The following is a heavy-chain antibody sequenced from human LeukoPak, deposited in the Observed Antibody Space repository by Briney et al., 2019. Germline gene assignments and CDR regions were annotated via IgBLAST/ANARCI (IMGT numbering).Heavy chain of an antibody. CDR2: INPNSGGT. CDR1: GYTFTGYY. Sequence: SVKVSCKASGYTFTGYYMNWVRQAPGQGLEWMGWINPNSGGTNYAQKLQGRVTMTRDTSISTAYMELSRLRSDDTAVYYCAKDITVNGYMDVWGKGTTVTVSS. V-gene: IGHV1-2*02. D-gene: IGHD3-10*01. J-gene: IGHJ6*03. CDR3: AKDITVNGYMDV.